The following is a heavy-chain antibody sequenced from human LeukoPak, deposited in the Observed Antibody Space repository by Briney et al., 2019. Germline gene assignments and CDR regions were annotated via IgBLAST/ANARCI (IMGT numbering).Heavy chain of an antibody. J-gene: IGHJ4*02. CDR2: ISGSGGST. CDR1: GFTFSSYG. CDR3: AKTNSGSYYGLGY. D-gene: IGHD1-26*01. V-gene: IGHV3-23*01. Sequence: GGSLRLSCAASGFTFSSYGMSWVRQAPGKGLEWVSAISGSGGSTYYADSVKGRFTISRDNSKNTLYLQMNSLRAEDTAVYYCAKTNSGSYYGLGYWGQGTLVTVSS.